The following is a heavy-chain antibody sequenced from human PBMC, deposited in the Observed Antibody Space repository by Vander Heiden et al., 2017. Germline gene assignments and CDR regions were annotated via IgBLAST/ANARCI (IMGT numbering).Heavy chain of an antibody. V-gene: IGHV5-51*01. D-gene: IGHD2-15*01. CDR2: IYPGDSDT. CDR3: ARRSVVGGAASDAFDI. Sequence: EVQLVQSGAEVKKPGESLKISCKGSGYSFTSYWIGWVRQMPGKGLEWMGIIYPGDSDTRYSPSFHGQVTISADKSISTAYLQWSSMKAPQTAMYYCARRSVVGGAASDAFDIWGHGTMVTVYS. CDR1: GYSFTSYW. J-gene: IGHJ3*02.